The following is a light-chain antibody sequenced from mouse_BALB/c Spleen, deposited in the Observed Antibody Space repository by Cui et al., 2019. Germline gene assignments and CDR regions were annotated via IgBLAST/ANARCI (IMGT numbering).Light chain of an antibody. J-gene: IGKJ1*01. CDR3: QQWSSYPRT. CDR2: DTS. V-gene: IGKV4-55*01. Sequence: IVLTQSPAIMSASPGSCLTITFCASSSASYMYWYQQKPGSSPRLLIYDTSNLASGVPVRFSGSGSGTSYSLTISRMEAEDAATYYCQQWSSYPRTFGGGTKLEIK. CDR1: SSASY.